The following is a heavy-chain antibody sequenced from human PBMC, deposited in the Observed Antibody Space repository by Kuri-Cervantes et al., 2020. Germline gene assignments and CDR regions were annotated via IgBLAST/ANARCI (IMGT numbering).Heavy chain of an antibody. J-gene: IGHJ4*02. Sequence: GGSLRLSCAASGFTFSSNAMHWVRQAPGKGLEWVAVVSYDGSNKYYADSVKGRFTISRDNAKNSLYLQVNSLRAEDTAVYYCARDLYAGYDILTGRFDYWGQGTLVTVSS. V-gene: IGHV3-30-3*01. CDR3: ARDLYAGYDILTGRFDY. CDR1: GFTFSSNA. D-gene: IGHD3-9*01. CDR2: VSYDGSNK.